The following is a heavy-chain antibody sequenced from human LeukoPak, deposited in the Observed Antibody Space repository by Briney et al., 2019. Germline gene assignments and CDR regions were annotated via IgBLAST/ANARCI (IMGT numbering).Heavy chain of an antibody. J-gene: IGHJ4*02. CDR1: GFTFSSYE. CDR3: ASGSSSWQDY. CDR2: ISSSGSTI. V-gene: IGHV3-48*03. Sequence: GGSLRLSCAASGFTFSSYEMNWVRQAPGKGLEWVSYISSSGSTIYYADSVKGRFTISRDNAENSLYLQMNSLRAEDTAFYYCASGSSSWQDYWGQGTLVTVSS. D-gene: IGHD6-13*01.